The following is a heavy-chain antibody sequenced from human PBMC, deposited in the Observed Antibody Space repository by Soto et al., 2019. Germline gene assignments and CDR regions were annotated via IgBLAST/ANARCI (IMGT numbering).Heavy chain of an antibody. CDR3: ARFPTYYQTGRVSGPVGYFAY. D-gene: IGHD2-21*01. CDR1: GFSLNTGGEA. V-gene: IGHV2-5*02. Sequence: QITLKESGPTLVKPTQTLTLTCTFSGFSLNTGGEAVGWIRQPPGKALEWLALIYWDDDERYTSSLQSRLTITKDTSKNQVVLKMTNMDPVDTATYYCARFPTYYQTGRVSGPVGYFAYWGQGTLVTVTS. J-gene: IGHJ4*02. CDR2: IYWDDDE.